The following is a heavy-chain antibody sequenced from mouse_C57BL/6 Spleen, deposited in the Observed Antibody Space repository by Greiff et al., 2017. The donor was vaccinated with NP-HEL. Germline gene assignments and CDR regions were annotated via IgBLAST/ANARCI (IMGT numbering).Heavy chain of an antibody. CDR3: TTAVVANYFDY. J-gene: IGHJ2*01. Sequence: VKLMESGAELVRPGASVTLSCKASGYTFTDYEMHWVKQTPVHGLEWIGAIDPETGGTAYNQKFKGKAILTADKSSSTAYMELRSLTSEDSAVYYCTTAVVANYFDYWGQGTTLTVSS. CDR2: IDPETGGT. D-gene: IGHD1-1*01. CDR1: GYTFTDYE. V-gene: IGHV1-15*01.